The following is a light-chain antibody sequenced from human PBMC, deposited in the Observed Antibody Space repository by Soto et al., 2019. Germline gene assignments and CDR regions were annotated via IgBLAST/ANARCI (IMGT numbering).Light chain of an antibody. J-gene: IGLJ2*01. CDR2: EVS. CDR3: SSYTSSSTVV. Sequence: QSALTQPASVSGSPGQSITISCTGTSSDVGGYNYVSWYQQHPGKAPKLMISEVSNRPSGVSNRFSGSKSGNMASLTISGLQAEDEADYYCSSYTSSSTVVFGGGTKVTVL. CDR1: SSDVGGYNY. V-gene: IGLV2-14*01.